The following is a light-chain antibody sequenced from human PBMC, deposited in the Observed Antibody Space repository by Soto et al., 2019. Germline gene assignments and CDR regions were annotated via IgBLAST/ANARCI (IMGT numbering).Light chain of an antibody. Sequence: QSVLTQPPSASGTPGQRVTISCSGSSSNIGRNTVNWYQQLPGTAPKLLIYSNNQRPSGVPDRFSGSKSGTSASLAISGLQSGDEADYHCAAWDDSLNGYVFGTGTKVTVL. CDR1: SSNIGRNT. CDR3: AAWDDSLNGYV. V-gene: IGLV1-44*01. J-gene: IGLJ1*01. CDR2: SNN.